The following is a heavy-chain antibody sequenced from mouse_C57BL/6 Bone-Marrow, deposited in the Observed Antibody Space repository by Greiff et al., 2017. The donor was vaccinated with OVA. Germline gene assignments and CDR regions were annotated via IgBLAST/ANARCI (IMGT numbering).Heavy chain of an antibody. CDR3: ARREAWYFDV. J-gene: IGHJ1*03. Sequence: EVQLVESGGGLVKPGGSLKLSCAASGFTFSDYGMHWVRQAPEKGLEWVAYISSGSSTIYYADTVKGRFTISGDNAKNTLFLQMTSLRSEDTAMYYCARREAWYFDVWGTGTTVTVSS. CDR2: ISSGSSTI. CDR1: GFTFSDYG. V-gene: IGHV5-17*01.